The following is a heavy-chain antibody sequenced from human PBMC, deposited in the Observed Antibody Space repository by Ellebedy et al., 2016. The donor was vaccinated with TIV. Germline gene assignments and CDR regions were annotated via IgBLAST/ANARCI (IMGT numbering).Heavy chain of an antibody. CDR2: IYHTETT. J-gene: IGHJ4*02. CDR3: ARGGDYRTFDY. Sequence: MPSETLSLTCTVSGVSISTNHWWSWVRRPPGKGLEWIGEIYHTETTNYNQSLQSRVSISLDKTKKQFSLTLSSMTAADTAVYYCARGGDYRTFDYWGQGTLVTVSS. V-gene: IGHV4/OR15-8*02. CDR1: GVSISTNHW. D-gene: IGHD3-10*01.